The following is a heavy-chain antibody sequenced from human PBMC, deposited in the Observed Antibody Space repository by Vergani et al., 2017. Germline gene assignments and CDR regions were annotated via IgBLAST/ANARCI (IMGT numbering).Heavy chain of an antibody. CDR1: GFTFSSYA. J-gene: IGHJ2*01. CDR3: AREGGDCSSTTCYGTLDWYFDL. V-gene: IGHV3-30-3*01. D-gene: IGHD2-2*01. CDR2: ISYAGSNK. Sequence: QVQLEESGGGVVQPGRSLRLSCAASGFTFSSYAMHWVRQAPGKGLEWVAVISYAGSNKFYADSVRGRFTFSRDNSKNTLYLQMNSLRPEDSALYYCAREGGDCSSTTCYGTLDWYFDLWGRGTLVTVSS.